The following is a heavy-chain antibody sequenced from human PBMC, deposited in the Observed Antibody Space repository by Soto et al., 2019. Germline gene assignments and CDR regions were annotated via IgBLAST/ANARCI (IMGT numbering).Heavy chain of an antibody. D-gene: IGHD3-9*01. Sequence: EVQLVESGGGLVQPGGSLRLSCAASGFTFSDHYMDWVRQAPGKGLEWVGRSRNKAKSYTTEYAASVQGRFSVSRHDSENSLFLEVNSLNLEDTAVYYCARAGGSPGYTPPDYGAQGTLVTVSS. CDR2: SRNKAKSYTT. J-gene: IGHJ4*02. V-gene: IGHV3-72*01. CDR3: ARAGGSPGYTPPDY. CDR1: GFTFSDHY.